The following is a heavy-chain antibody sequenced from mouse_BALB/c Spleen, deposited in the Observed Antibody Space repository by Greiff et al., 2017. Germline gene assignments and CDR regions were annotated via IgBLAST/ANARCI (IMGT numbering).Heavy chain of an antibody. CDR3: ARAYYGNLYYAMDY. CDR1: GFTFSSYA. Sequence: EVQRVESGGGLVKPGGSLKLSCAASGFTFSSYAMSWVRQSPEKRLEWVAEISSGGSYTYYPDTVTGRFIISRDNAKNTLYLEMSSLRSEDTAMYYCARAYYGNLYYAMDYWGQGTSVTVSS. D-gene: IGHD2-1*01. V-gene: IGHV5-9-4*01. CDR2: ISSGGSYT. J-gene: IGHJ4*01.